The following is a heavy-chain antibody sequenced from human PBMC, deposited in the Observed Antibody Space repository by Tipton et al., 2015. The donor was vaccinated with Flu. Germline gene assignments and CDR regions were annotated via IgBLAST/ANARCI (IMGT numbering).Heavy chain of an antibody. V-gene: IGHV6-1*01. J-gene: IGHJ3*01. CDR3: ARGRDNAFDV. D-gene: IGHD1-14*01. CDR2: AYSRFKWNF. CDR1: GDNVSTFDAA. Sequence: GLVKPSQTLSLTCAISGDNVSTFDAAWNWIRQSPSRGLEWLGRAYSRFKWNFDYAESVRSRLTINVDTFKNQVSLQLSSVTPEDTSVYFCARGRDNAFDVWGQGTKVIVSS.